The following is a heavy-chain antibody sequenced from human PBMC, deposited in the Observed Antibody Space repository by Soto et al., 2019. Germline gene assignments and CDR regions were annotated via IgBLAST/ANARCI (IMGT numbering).Heavy chain of an antibody. CDR2: IRGSGGST. CDR3: AKTRSTVRWGEDYYYYGMDV. V-gene: IGHV3-23*01. J-gene: IGHJ6*04. Sequence: GGSLRLSCAASGFTFSSYAMSWVRQAPGKGLEWVSAIRGSGGSTYYADSVKGRFTISRDNSKNTLYLQMNSLRAEDTAVYYCAKTRSTVRWGEDYYYYGMDVWGKGTTVTVSS. CDR1: GFTFSSYA. D-gene: IGHD3-16*01.